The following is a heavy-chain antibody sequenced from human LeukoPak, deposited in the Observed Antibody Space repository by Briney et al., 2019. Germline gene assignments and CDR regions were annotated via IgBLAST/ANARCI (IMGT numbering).Heavy chain of an antibody. D-gene: IGHD4-23*01. J-gene: IGHJ3*02. CDR1: GFTFNTYT. CDR3: ARDRGNSNAFDI. Sequence: PGGSLRLSCAASGFTFNTYTMNWVRQAPGKGLEWVSSISSSSSYIYYADSVKGRFTISRDNAKNSLYLQMNSLRAEDTAVYYCARDRGNSNAFDIWGQGTMVTVSS. CDR2: ISSSSSYI. V-gene: IGHV3-21*01.